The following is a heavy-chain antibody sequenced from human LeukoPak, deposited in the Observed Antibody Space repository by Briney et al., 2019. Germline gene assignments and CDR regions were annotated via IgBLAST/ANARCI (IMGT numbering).Heavy chain of an antibody. Sequence: PSETLSLTCTVSGGSISSGSYYWSWIRQPAGKGLEWIGRIYTSGSTNYNPSLKSRVTISVDTSKNQFSLKLSSVTAADTAVYYCARGRGGVRPSNWFDPWGQGTLVTVSS. CDR2: IYTSGST. CDR1: GGSISSGSYY. V-gene: IGHV4-61*02. J-gene: IGHJ5*02. CDR3: ARGRGGVRPSNWFDP. D-gene: IGHD3-10*01.